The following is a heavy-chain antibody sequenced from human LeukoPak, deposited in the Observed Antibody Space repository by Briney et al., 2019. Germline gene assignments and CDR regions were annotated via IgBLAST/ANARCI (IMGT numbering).Heavy chain of an antibody. J-gene: IGHJ3*02. CDR3: AKSPNSITMIVVVISLDAFDI. CDR2: ISGSGGST. CDR1: GFTFSSYA. V-gene: IGHV3-23*01. Sequence: GGSLRLSCAASGFTFSSYAMSWVRQAPGKGLEWVSAISGSGGSTYYADSVKGRFTISRDNSKNTLYLQMNSLRAETTAVYYGAKSPNSITMIVVVISLDAFDIWGQGTMVTVSS. D-gene: IGHD3-22*01.